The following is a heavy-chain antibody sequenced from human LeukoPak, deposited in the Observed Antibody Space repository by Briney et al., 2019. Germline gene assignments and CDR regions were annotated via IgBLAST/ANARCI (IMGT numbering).Heavy chain of an antibody. V-gene: IGHV4-34*01. D-gene: IGHD3-10*01. CDR3: ATSFLWFGEVYFDY. Sequence: PSETLSLTCAVYGGSFSGYYWSWIRQPPGKGLEWIGEINHSGSTNYNPSLKSRVTISVDTSKNQFSLKLSSVTAADTAVYYCATSFLWFGEVYFDYWGQGTLVTVSS. CDR2: INHSGST. CDR1: GGSFSGYY. J-gene: IGHJ4*02.